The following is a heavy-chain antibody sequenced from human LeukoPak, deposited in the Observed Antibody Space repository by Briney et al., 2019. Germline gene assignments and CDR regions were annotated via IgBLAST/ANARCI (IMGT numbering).Heavy chain of an antibody. J-gene: IGHJ4*02. Sequence: GASVKVSCKASGGTFSSYAISWVRQAPGQGLEWMGGIIPILGTANYAQKFQGRVTITADESTSTAYMELSSLRSEDTAVYYCATKRGYSYGSPHWGQGTLDTVSS. D-gene: IGHD5-18*01. CDR3: ATKRGYSYGSPH. CDR1: GGTFSSYA. V-gene: IGHV1-69*13. CDR2: IIPILGTA.